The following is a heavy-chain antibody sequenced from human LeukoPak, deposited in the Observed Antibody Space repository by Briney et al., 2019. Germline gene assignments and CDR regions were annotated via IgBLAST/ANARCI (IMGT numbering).Heavy chain of an antibody. Sequence: GGSLRLSCPASGFSFSTYWMHWVRQAPGKGLEWVSRINSDGSTTSHADSVKGRFTISRDNAKNTLYLQMNSLRAEDTAVYYCARSGVPAGLYSYAMDVWGQGTTVTVSS. CDR1: GFSFSTYW. J-gene: IGHJ6*02. CDR3: ARSGVPAGLYSYAMDV. CDR2: INSDGSTT. V-gene: IGHV3-74*01. D-gene: IGHD2-2*01.